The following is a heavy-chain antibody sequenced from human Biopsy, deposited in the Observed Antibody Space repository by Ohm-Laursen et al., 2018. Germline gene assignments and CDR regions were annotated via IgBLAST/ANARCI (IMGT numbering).Heavy chain of an antibody. CDR2: ISPVFGAV. D-gene: IGHD3-16*01. J-gene: IGHJ4*02. Sequence: SVKVSCKASGGTFNNYAISWVRQAPGPGLEWMGGISPVFGAVKYAEKFRGRLTITAGESTGTAYMELNSLTSDDTAVYCCATDAVGGLAVFGGQGTLVTVSS. CDR1: GGTFNNYA. V-gene: IGHV1-69*13. CDR3: ATDAVGGLAVF.